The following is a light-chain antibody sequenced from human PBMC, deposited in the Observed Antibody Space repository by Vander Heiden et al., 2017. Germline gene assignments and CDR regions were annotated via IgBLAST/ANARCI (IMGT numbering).Light chain of an antibody. Sequence: EIVLTQSPGTLSLSPGERATLSCRASQRVTSTYLAWYQQRPGQAPRLLIHGVSSRAPGIPARFSGSGSGTDFTLSISRLEPEDFAVYYWHQDSTSVSFGLRTRLEIK. CDR2: GVS. V-gene: IGKV3-20*01. J-gene: IGKJ5*01. CDR3: HQDSTSVS. CDR1: QRVTSTY.